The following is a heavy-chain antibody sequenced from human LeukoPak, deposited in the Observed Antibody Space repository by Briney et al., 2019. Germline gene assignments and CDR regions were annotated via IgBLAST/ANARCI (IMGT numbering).Heavy chain of an antibody. Sequence: GASVKVSCKVSGYTLTELSMHWVRQAPGKGLEWMGGFDPEDGETIYAQKFQGRVTMTGDTSTDTAYMELSSLRSEDTAVYYCATGYYDSSGYSYQFDPWGQGTLVTVSS. CDR2: FDPEDGET. V-gene: IGHV1-24*01. D-gene: IGHD3-22*01. CDR3: ATGYYDSSGYSYQFDP. J-gene: IGHJ5*02. CDR1: GYTLTELS.